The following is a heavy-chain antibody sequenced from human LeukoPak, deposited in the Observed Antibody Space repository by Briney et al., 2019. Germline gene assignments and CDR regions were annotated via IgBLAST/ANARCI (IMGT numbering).Heavy chain of an antibody. CDR3: AKDWALLRNYYYYMDV. CDR2: IRYDGSKK. J-gene: IGHJ6*03. Sequence: PGGSLRLSCAASGFTFSSYSMNWVRQSPGKGLEWVAFIRYDGSKKYYADSVKGRFTISRDNSKNTLYLQMNSLRAEDTAVYYCAKDWALLRNYYYYMDVWGKGTTVTISS. V-gene: IGHV3-30*02. D-gene: IGHD3-22*01. CDR1: GFTFSSYS.